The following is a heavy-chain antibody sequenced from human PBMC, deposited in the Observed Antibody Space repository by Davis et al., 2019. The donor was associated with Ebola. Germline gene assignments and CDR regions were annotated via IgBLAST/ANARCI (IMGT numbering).Heavy chain of an antibody. CDR1: GFTFSSYS. CDR2: ISSSSSTI. D-gene: IGHD4-17*01. J-gene: IGHJ4*02. V-gene: IGHV3-48*01. Sequence: GESLKISCVASGFTFSSYSMNWVRQAPGKGLEWVSYISSSSSTIYYADSVKGRFTISRDNAKNSLYLQMNSLRAEDTAVYYCAKDGDYRPFDYWGQGTLVTVSS. CDR3: AKDGDYRPFDY.